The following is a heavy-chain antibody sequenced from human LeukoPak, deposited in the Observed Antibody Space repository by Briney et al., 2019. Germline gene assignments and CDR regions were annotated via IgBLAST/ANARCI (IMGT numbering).Heavy chain of an antibody. CDR1: GGTFSSYA. Sequence: GASVKVSCKASGGTFSSYAISWVRQAPGQGLEWMGWISAYNGNTNYAQKLQGRVTMTTDTSTSTAYMELRSLRSDDTAVYYCARVWFGVEGSDYWGQGTLVTVSS. CDR3: ARVWFGVEGSDY. CDR2: ISAYNGNT. V-gene: IGHV1-18*01. D-gene: IGHD3-10*01. J-gene: IGHJ4*02.